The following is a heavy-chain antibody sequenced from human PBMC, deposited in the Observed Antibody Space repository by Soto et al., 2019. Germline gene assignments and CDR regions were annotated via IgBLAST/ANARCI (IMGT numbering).Heavy chain of an antibody. V-gene: IGHV5-51*01. CDR2: IYPGDSDT. D-gene: IGHD3-22*01. CDR1: GYSFTGYW. CDR3: ARRGSYYDSSGYYLYYFDY. Sequence: GESLQISCKCSGYSFTGYWIGWLRQTPGKGLEWMGIIYPGDSDTRYNPSFEGQVTISADKSISTAYLQWSSLEASDTAMYYCARRGSYYDSSGYYLYYFDYWGQGSLVTVSS. J-gene: IGHJ4*02.